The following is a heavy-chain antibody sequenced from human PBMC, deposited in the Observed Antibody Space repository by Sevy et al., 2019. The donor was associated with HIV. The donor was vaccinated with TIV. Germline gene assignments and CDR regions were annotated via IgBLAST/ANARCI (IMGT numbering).Heavy chain of an antibody. J-gene: IGHJ4*02. D-gene: IGHD1-26*01. Sequence: GGSLRLSCAASGFTFSKYWMGWVRQAPGKGLEWVANIKQDAGQKHYVDSVKGRFTISRDNAKNSLYLQMNSLRAEDTAVYFCARDDGNYYHYWGQGTLVTVSS. CDR1: GFTFSKYW. V-gene: IGHV3-7*01. CDR3: ARDDGNYYHY. CDR2: IKQDAGQK.